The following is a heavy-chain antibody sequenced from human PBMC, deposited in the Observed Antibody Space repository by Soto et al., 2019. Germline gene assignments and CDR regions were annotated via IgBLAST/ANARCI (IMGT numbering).Heavy chain of an antibody. D-gene: IGHD5-12*01. V-gene: IGHV3-48*02. CDR2: ITSSSSII. J-gene: IGHJ6*02. CDR1: GFTFSGYS. Sequence: PGGSLRLSCGASGFTFSGYSMCWVRQAPGKGLEWISYITSSSSIIYYADSVEGRFTISRDNAKNSLYLQMNSLRDEDTAVYHCARGGYDPFGYYYAMDVWGQGTTVTVSS. CDR3: ARGGYDPFGYYYAMDV.